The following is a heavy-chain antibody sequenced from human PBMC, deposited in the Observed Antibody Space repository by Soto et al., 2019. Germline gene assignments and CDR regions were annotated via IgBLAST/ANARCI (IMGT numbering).Heavy chain of an antibody. V-gene: IGHV3-33*01. CDR3: ARDSQGMYNWFDP. CDR2: IWYDGSNK. J-gene: IGHJ5*02. Sequence: QVQLVESGGGVVQPGRSLRLSCAASGFTFSSYGMHWVRQAPGKGLEWVAVIWYDGSNKYYADSVKGRFTISRDNSKNTLDLQMNSLRAEDTAVYYCARDSQGMYNWFDPWGQGTLVTVSS. CDR1: GFTFSSYG. D-gene: IGHD3-10*01.